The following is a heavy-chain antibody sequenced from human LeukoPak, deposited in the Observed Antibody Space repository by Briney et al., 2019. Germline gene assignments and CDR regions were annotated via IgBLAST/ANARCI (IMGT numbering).Heavy chain of an antibody. V-gene: IGHV1-2*02. J-gene: IGHJ4*02. CDR3: ARVSQVAAGDLDY. CDR2: INPNSGGT. CDR1: GYTFTGYY. Sequence: ASVKVSCKASGYTFTGYYMHWVRQAPGQGLEWMGWINPNSGGTNYAQKFQGRVTMTRDTSISTAYMELSRLRSDDTAVYYCARVSQVAAGDLDYWGQGTLVTVSS. D-gene: IGHD6-13*01.